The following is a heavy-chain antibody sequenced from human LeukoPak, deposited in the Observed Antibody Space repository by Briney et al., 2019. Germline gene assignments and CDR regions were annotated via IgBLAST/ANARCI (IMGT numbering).Heavy chain of an antibody. CDR2: INAGNGNT. Sequence: ASVKVSCKASGYTSTSYAMHWVRQAPGQRLEWMGWINAGNGNTKYSQKFQGRVTITRDTSASTAYMELSSLRSEDTAVYYCARLSSSWYVDYFDYWGQGTLVTVSS. V-gene: IGHV1-3*01. CDR1: GYTSTSYA. J-gene: IGHJ4*02. D-gene: IGHD6-13*01. CDR3: ARLSSSWYVDYFDY.